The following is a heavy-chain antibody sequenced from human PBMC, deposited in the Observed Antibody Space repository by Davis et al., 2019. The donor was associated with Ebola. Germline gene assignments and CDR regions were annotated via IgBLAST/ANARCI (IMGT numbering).Heavy chain of an antibody. Sequence: SETLSLTCTVSGVSISTYYWSWIRQPPGKGLEWIGYIYYSGSTNYNPSLKSRVTISVDTSKNQFSLKLSSVTAADTAVYYCARVDINSSGGALDYWGQGTLVTVSS. CDR1: GVSISTYY. J-gene: IGHJ4*02. V-gene: IGHV4-59*01. CDR3: ARVDINSSGGALDY. CDR2: IYYSGST. D-gene: IGHD6-19*01.